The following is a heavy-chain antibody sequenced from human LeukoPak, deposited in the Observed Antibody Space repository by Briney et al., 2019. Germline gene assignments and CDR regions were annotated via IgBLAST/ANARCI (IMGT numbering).Heavy chain of an antibody. Sequence: PGGSLRLSCAASGFTFSSYSMNWVRQAPGKGLEWVSSISSSSSYIYYADSVKGRFTISRDNAKNSLYLQMNSLRAEDTAVYYCARFPRGVVGATTRKYYFDYWGQGTLVTVSS. J-gene: IGHJ4*02. D-gene: IGHD1-26*01. CDR3: ARFPRGVVGATTRKYYFDY. V-gene: IGHV3-21*01. CDR1: GFTFSSYS. CDR2: ISSSSSYI.